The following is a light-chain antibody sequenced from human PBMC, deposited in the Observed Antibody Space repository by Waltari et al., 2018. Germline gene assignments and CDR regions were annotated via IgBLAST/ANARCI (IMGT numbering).Light chain of an antibody. CDR2: AAS. Sequence: DIQMTQSPSSLSASVGDRVTITCRASQNINSFLNWYQQKPGRAPKLLIYAASSLHSGVPSRVSGSGSGTDYTLTISRLQPEDFATYYCQQSYSTWTSGQGTKVEIK. CDR3: QQSYSTWT. J-gene: IGKJ1*01. V-gene: IGKV1-39*01. CDR1: QNINSF.